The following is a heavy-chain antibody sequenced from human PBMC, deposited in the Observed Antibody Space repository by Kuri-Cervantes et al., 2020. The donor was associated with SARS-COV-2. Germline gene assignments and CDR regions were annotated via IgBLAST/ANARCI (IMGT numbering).Heavy chain of an antibody. V-gene: IGHV1-69*13. Sequence: SAKLSCKASGGTFSSYAISWVRQAPGQGLEWTGGIIPIFGTANYAQKFQGRVTITADESTSTAYMELSSLRSEDTAVYYCARDRYEQLVLFNWFDPWSQGTLVTVSS. D-gene: IGHD6-13*01. CDR3: ARDRYEQLVLFNWFDP. J-gene: IGHJ5*02. CDR2: IIPIFGTA. CDR1: GGTFSSYA.